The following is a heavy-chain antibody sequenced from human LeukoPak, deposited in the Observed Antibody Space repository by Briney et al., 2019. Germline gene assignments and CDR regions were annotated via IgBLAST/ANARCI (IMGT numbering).Heavy chain of an antibody. CDR3: GKDLGVPEF. J-gene: IGHJ4*02. Sequence: GGSLRLSCVASGYTFDNYGMHWIRQAPGKGLEWVAALSFDGKTEYYAVSVKGRFTISRDNPKSTLYLQIHSLRIDDTALYYCGKDLGVPEFWGQGTWVIVS. D-gene: IGHD2-8*01. V-gene: IGHV3-30*18. CDR1: GYTFDNYG. CDR2: LSFDGKTE.